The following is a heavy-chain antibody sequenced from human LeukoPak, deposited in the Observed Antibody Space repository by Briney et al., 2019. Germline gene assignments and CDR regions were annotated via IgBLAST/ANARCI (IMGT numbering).Heavy chain of an antibody. CDR2: VRYGGRDK. CDR1: GFTFSAYG. D-gene: IGHD2-21*01. J-gene: IGHJ4*02. V-gene: IGHV3-30*02. Sequence: GGSLRLSCEVSGFTFSAYGIHWVRQSPGKGLEWVAFVRYGGRDKFYADSVKGRFIVSKDNSRTTLQLQMNSLRSEDTAVYFCARGGARDIWYFAYWGQGIRVTVSS. CDR3: ARGGARDIWYFAY.